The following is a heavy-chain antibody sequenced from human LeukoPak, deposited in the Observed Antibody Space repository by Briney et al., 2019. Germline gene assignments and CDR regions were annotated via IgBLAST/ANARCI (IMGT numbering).Heavy chain of an antibody. D-gene: IGHD6-25*01. V-gene: IGHV5-51*01. Sequence: GESLKISCKAAGDSFTSYWIGWGRQMPGKGVGGRGIIYPCDSDTRYCPFFEGQVTISADKYISPAYLQWSSLKASDTAMYYCARLAPRAGVFDSWGQGTLVTVSS. CDR2: IYPCDSDT. CDR3: ARLAPRAGVFDS. CDR1: GDSFTSYW. J-gene: IGHJ4*02.